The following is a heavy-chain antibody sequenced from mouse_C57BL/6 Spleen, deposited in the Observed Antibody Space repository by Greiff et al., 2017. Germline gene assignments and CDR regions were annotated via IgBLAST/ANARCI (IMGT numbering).Heavy chain of an antibody. CDR3: ARTSDGYSAY. CDR1: GYAFSSYW. J-gene: IGHJ3*01. V-gene: IGHV1-80*01. D-gene: IGHD2-3*01. CDR2: IYPGDGDT. Sequence: QVQLKESGAELVKPGASVKISCKASGYAFSSYWMNWVKQRPGKGLEWIGQIYPGDGDTNYNGKFKGKATLTADKSSSTAYMQLSSLTSEDSAVYFCARTSDGYSAYWGQGTLVTVSA.